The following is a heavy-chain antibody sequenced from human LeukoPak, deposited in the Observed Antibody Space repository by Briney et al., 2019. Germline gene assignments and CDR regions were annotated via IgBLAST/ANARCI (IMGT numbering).Heavy chain of an antibody. CDR3: AKDLGSWSYSLDY. CDR1: GFTFSRNG. J-gene: IGHJ4*02. V-gene: IGHV3-30*02. CDR2: IQYDGSGK. Sequence: GGSLRLSCAASGFTFSRNGIHWVRQAPGKGLEWVAFIQYDGSGKYYADSVRGRFTISRDNSKNTLYLQMSSLRPEDTAVYYCAKDLGSWSYSLDYWGQGTLVTVSS. D-gene: IGHD1-26*01.